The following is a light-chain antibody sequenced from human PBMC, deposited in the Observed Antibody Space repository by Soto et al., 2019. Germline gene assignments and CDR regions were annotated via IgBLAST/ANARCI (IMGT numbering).Light chain of an antibody. J-gene: IGKJ4*01. Sequence: EIVLTQSPGTLSLSPWERATLSCSASQIVNSNYLAWYQQKPGQAFRLLIFGASSRATGIPDRFSGSGSGTDFTLTIRRLEPEDFAVYYCQQYGSSPLTFGGGTKVDI. V-gene: IGKV3-20*01. CDR2: GAS. CDR1: QIVNSNY. CDR3: QQYGSSPLT.